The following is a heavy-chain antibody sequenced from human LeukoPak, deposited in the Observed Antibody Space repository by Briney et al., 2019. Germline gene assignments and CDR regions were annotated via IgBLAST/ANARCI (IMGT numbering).Heavy chain of an antibody. V-gene: IGHV1-24*01. CDR1: GYTLTELS. Sequence: ASVTVSCKVFGYTLTELSMHWVRQAPGKGLEWMGSFDPEDGETIYAQKFQGRVTMTEDTSTDTAYMELTSLRSEDTAVYYCATAVSGTYVHWFDPWGQGTLVTVSS. CDR3: ATAVSGTYVHWFDP. J-gene: IGHJ5*02. D-gene: IGHD1-26*01. CDR2: FDPEDGET.